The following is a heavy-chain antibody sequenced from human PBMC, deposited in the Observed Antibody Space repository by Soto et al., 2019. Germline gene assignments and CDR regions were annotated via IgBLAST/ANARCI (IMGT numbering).Heavy chain of an antibody. CDR2: TSYDGKNK. V-gene: IGHV3-30*04. CDR3: ARERAIAATGIFCY. J-gene: IGHJ4*02. CDR1: GFTFSNFV. D-gene: IGHD6-13*01. Sequence: LRLSCSASGFTFSNFVMHWVRQSPGKGLEWVAATSYDGKNKDHADSVKGRFTISRDNSKDTLYLQMNSLRHEDTAVYFCARERAIAATGIFCYWGQGTLVTVSS.